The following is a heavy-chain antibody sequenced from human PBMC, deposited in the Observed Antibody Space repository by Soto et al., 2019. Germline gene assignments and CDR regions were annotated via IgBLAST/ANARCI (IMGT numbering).Heavy chain of an antibody. V-gene: IGHV2-70*11. D-gene: IGHD5-12*01. Sequence: SGPTLVNPTQTLTLTCTFSGFSLSTSGMSVSWIRQPPGKALEWLARIDWTNDKYYSTSLKTRLTISKDTSKNQVALTMTNMDPVDTATFYCARVNDYILDYWGLGTLVTVSS. CDR2: IDWTNDK. CDR3: ARVNDYILDY. J-gene: IGHJ4*02. CDR1: GFSLSTSGMS.